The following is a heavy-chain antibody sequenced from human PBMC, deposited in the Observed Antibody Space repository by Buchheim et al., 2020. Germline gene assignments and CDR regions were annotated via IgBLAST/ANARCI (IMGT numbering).Heavy chain of an antibody. CDR2: IYYSGST. CDR1: GGSISSGGYY. V-gene: IGHV4-31*03. J-gene: IGHJ5*02. CDR3: ARASRDYDILTGYFRGIWFDP. D-gene: IGHD3-9*01. Sequence: QVQLQESGPGLVKPSQTLSLTCTVSGGSISSGGYYWSWIRQHPGKGLEWIGYIYYSGSTYYNPSLKSRVTISVDTSKNQFSLKLSSVTAADTAVYYCARASRDYDILTGYFRGIWFDPWDQGTL.